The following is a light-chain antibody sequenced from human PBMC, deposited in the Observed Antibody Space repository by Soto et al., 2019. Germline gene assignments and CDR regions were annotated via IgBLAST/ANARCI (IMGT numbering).Light chain of an antibody. CDR1: SSDIGASNY. Sequence: QSALTQPASVSGSPGQSITVSCIGTSSDIGASNYVSWYQQHPGKAPKLIISEVSERPSGVPDRFSGSKSGITASLTISGLQAEDEAEYYCCSYAGSHVVFGGGTKLTVL. CDR2: EVS. V-gene: IGLV2-8*01. J-gene: IGLJ2*01. CDR3: CSYAGSHVV.